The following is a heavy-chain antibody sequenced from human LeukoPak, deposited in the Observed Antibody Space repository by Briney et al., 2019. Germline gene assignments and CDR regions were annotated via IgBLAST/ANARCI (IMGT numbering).Heavy chain of an antibody. V-gene: IGHV3-21*01. J-gene: IGHJ3*02. D-gene: IGHD6-6*01. CDR2: ISSSSSYI. CDR1: GFTFSSYN. CDR3: ARGGAARPDI. Sequence: GGSLRLSCAASGFTFSSYNMNWVRQAPGKGLEWVSFISSSSSYIYYADSVKGRFTISRDNAKNSLYLQMNSLRAEDTAVYYCARGGAARPDIWGQGTMVTVSS.